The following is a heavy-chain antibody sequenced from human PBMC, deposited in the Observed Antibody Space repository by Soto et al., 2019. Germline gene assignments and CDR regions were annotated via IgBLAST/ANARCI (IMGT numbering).Heavy chain of an antibody. J-gene: IGHJ6*02. Sequence: QVQLQESGPGLVQPSETLSLTCSVSAGSISSHYWSWIRQSVGKGLEWIGHIYASGTTNYNPSLKNRVTMSVDTSKNQFSLRLNSVTAADTAVYYCARDGLDWSIEGLDVWGRGTTVTVSS. D-gene: IGHD3-9*01. V-gene: IGHV4-4*07. CDR2: IYASGTT. CDR3: ARDGLDWSIEGLDV. CDR1: AGSISSHY.